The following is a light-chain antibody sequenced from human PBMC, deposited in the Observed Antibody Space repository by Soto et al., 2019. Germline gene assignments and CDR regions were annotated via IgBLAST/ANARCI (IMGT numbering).Light chain of an antibody. Sequence: EIVLTQSPGTLSLSPGERVTLSCRASESVSSNFLAWYQQKPGQAPRLLIYGAFSRAAGIPDRFSGSGSGTDFTLTINRVEPEDFALYYCHQYGSPDTFGQGTKLEIK. CDR2: GAF. V-gene: IGKV3-20*01. J-gene: IGKJ2*01. CDR1: ESVSSNF. CDR3: HQYGSPDT.